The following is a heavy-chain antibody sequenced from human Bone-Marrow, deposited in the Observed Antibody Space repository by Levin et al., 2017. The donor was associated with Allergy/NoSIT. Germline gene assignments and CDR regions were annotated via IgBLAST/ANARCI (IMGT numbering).Heavy chain of an antibody. CDR3: AKTFYSSSSSGFFDF. Sequence: GGSLRLSCAASGFTFEDYTMHWVRHTPGKGLEWVSRINWDGTSIVYADSVKGRFTISRDNAKNSLYLHMNSLRPEDTALYYCAKTFYSSSSSGFFDFWGQGAQVTVSS. V-gene: IGHV3-9*01. CDR1: GFTFEDYT. CDR2: INWDGTSI. J-gene: IGHJ4*02. D-gene: IGHD6-6*01.